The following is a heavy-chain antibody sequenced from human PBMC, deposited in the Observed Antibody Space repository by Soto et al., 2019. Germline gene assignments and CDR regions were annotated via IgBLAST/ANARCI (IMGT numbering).Heavy chain of an antibody. Sequence: QVQLQQWGAGLLKPSETLSLTCAVYGGSFSDFYWTWIRQPPGKGLEWIGEINHSGSTNYNPSLKNRVAISVDTSKSQFSLTQTSVTAADTAVYYCGPRGAVADPRGYWGQGTLVTVSS. CDR2: INHSGST. J-gene: IGHJ4*02. D-gene: IGHD6-19*01. CDR3: GPRGAVADPRGY. V-gene: IGHV4-34*01. CDR1: GGSFSDFY.